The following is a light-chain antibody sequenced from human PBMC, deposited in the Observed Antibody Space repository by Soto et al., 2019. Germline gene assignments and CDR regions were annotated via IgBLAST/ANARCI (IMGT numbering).Light chain of an antibody. CDR2: SAS. Sequence: DIVMTQSPATLSVSPGESATLSCRASQSVSTNLAWYQQKPGQAPRLLIYSASTRATGIPARFSGSGSGTEFTLSISSLQSEDFAVYHCQQYHNWPSFGQGSRVEI. CDR3: QQYHNWPS. V-gene: IGKV3-15*01. J-gene: IGKJ1*01. CDR1: QSVSTN.